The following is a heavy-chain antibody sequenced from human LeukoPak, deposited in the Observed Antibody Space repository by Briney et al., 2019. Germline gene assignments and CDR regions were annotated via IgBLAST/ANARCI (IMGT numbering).Heavy chain of an antibody. Sequence: PSEPLSLPCTVSGGSISSSRYSWGWVRQPPGKGLEWIGSIYYSGSTYYNPSLKSRVTISVDTSKTQFSLKLSSVTAADTAVYYCARRIAIFGVVATDGMDVWGQGTTVTVSS. CDR3: ARRIAIFGVVATDGMDV. J-gene: IGHJ6*02. D-gene: IGHD3-3*01. V-gene: IGHV4-39*01. CDR2: IYYSGST. CDR1: GGSISSSRYS.